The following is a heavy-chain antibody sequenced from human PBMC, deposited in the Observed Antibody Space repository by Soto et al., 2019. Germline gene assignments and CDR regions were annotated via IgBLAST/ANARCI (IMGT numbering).Heavy chain of an antibody. J-gene: IGHJ4*02. V-gene: IGHV4-31*03. Sequence: QVQLQESGPGLVKPSQTLSLICTVSGGSINSGGYYWNWIRQHPGKGLEWIGYIFYSGSTYYNPFLRSRXXXXXXXXXXXXXXXXXXXXXXXXXXYXCARGYRQSGYSSSWVFDYWGQGTLVNVSS. CDR1: GGSINSGGYY. D-gene: IGHD6-13*01. CDR3: CARGYRQSGYSSSWVFDY. CDR2: IFYSGST.